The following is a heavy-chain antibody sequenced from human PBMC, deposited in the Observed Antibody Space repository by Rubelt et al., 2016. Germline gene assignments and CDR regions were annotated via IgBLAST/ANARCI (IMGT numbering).Heavy chain of an antibody. J-gene: IGHJ6*01. V-gene: IGHV3-23*01. CDR1: GFTFSSYA. Sequence: LVQPGGSLRLSCAASGFTFSSYAMSWVRQAPGKGLEWVSAISGSGGSTYYADSVKGRFTISRDNSKNTLYLQMNSLRAEDTAVYYWSASAPTLFPLVSCENSPSYTSSLAVGCHAQDV. CDR2: ISGSGGST. CDR3: SASAPTLFPLVSCENSPSYTSSLAVGCHAQDV. D-gene: IGHD6-13*01.